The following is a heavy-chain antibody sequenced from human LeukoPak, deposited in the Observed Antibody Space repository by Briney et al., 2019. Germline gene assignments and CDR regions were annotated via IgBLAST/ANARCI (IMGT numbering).Heavy chain of an antibody. Sequence: GGSLRLSCVASGFTFSSYSMNWVRQAPGKGLEWVSYINSGGYNTYYAGSVKGRFTISRDKAKRSLYLQMNSLRAEDTAVYYCARLAGAVVGTSDFDYWGQGTLVTVSS. V-gene: IGHV3-48*01. J-gene: IGHJ4*02. CDR1: GFTFSSYS. CDR2: INSGGYNT. D-gene: IGHD6-19*01. CDR3: ARLAGAVVGTSDFDY.